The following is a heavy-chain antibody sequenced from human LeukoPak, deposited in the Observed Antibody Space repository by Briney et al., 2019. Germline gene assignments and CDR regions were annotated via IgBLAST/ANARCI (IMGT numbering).Heavy chain of an antibody. J-gene: IGHJ4*02. CDR3: AKGYYVLVWGGNYFDN. Sequence: GGSLRLSCSASGFTFSSYWMTWVRQAPGKGLEWVSAISGSGGSTYYADSVKGRFTISRDNSRDTLYLQMNSLRAEDMAVYYCAKGYYVLVWGGNYFDNWGQGTLGTVSS. CDR1: GFTFSSYW. CDR2: ISGSGGST. V-gene: IGHV3-23*01. D-gene: IGHD3-16*01.